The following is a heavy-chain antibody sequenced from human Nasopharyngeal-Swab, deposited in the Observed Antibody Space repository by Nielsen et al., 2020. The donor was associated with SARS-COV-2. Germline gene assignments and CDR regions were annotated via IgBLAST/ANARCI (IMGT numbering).Heavy chain of an antibody. CDR3: ARDRVTMVRGGVRYYYYGMDV. Sequence: ASVKVSCKASGYTFTGYYMHWVRQAPGQGLEWMGRINPNSGGTNYAQKFQGRVTITRDTSASTAYMELSSLRSEDTAVYYCARDRVTMVRGGVRYYYYGMDVWGQGTTVTVSS. CDR2: INPNSGGT. D-gene: IGHD3-10*01. J-gene: IGHJ6*02. CDR1: GYTFTGYY. V-gene: IGHV1-2*06.